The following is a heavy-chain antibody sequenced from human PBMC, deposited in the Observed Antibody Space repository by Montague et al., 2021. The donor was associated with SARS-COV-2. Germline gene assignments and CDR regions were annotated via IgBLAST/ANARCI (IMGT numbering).Heavy chain of an antibody. CDR2: IHHSGST. CDR1: GGSISSSNW. Sequence: SETLSLTCAVSGGSISSSNWWNWVRRPPGKGLEWIGEIHHSGSTNYNPSLKSRVTMSVDRSKNHFSLRLSSVTATDTAMYYCARGGYGGWTGYYFDYWGQGTLVTVSS. V-gene: IGHV4-4*02. J-gene: IGHJ4*02. D-gene: IGHD4/OR15-4a*01. CDR3: ARGGYGGWTGYYFDY.